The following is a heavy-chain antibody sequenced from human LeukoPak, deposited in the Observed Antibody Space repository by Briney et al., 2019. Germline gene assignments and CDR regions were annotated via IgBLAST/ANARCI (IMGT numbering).Heavy chain of an antibody. V-gene: IGHV3-48*04. Sequence: PGRSLRLSCSASGFTFSSYSMNWVRQAPGKGLEWVAFISGGSRGINYAASVKGRFTISRANAKNSLYLQMNSLRAEDTAVYYCVRGADYHILTGYMDVWGKGTTVTVSS. J-gene: IGHJ6*03. CDR1: GFTFSSYS. CDR2: ISGGSRGI. D-gene: IGHD3-9*01. CDR3: VRGADYHILTGYMDV.